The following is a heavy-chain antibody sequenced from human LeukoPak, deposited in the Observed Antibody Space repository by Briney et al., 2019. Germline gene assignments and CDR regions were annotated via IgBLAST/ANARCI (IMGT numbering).Heavy chain of an antibody. D-gene: IGHD5-12*01. CDR2: ISSSSTYT. Sequence: GGSLRLSCAASGFTFSDYYISWIRQAPGKGLEWVSYISSSSTYTHYADSVKGRFTISRDNAKNSLYLQLNSLRAEDTAVYYCARGNRHIVATPIDYWGQGTLVTVSS. J-gene: IGHJ4*02. V-gene: IGHV3-11*06. CDR1: GFTFSDYY. CDR3: ARGNRHIVATPIDY.